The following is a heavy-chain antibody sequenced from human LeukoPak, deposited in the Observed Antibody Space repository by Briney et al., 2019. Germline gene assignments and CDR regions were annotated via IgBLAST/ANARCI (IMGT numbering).Heavy chain of an antibody. CDR2: INHSGST. D-gene: IGHD3-10*01. CDR1: GGSFSGYY. J-gene: IGHJ6*03. CDR3: ARGRSGYYYGWGSYSHAYYYYMDV. Sequence: SETLSLTCAVYGGSFSGYYWSWIRQPPGKGLEWIGEINHSGSTNYNPSLKSRVTISVDTSKNQFSLKLSSVTAADTAVYYCARGRSGYYYGWGSYSHAYYYYMDVWGKGTTVTVSS. V-gene: IGHV4-34*01.